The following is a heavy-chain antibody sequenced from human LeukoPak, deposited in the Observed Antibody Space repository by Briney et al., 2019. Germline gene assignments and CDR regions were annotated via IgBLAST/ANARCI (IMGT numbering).Heavy chain of an antibody. Sequence: PSETLSLTCTVSGGSISSGGYYWSWIRQHPGTGLEWIGYIYYSGSTYYNPPLKSRVTISVDTSKNQFSLKLSSVTAADTAVYYCARERSGANWFDPWGQGTLVTVSS. CDR2: IYYSGST. CDR3: ARERSGANWFDP. D-gene: IGHD3-10*01. J-gene: IGHJ5*02. V-gene: IGHV4-31*03. CDR1: GGSISSGGYY.